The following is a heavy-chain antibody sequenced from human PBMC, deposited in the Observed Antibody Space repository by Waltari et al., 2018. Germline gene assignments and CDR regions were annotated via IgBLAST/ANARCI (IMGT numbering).Heavy chain of an antibody. V-gene: IGHV3-48*03. CDR1: GFSFSAYE. J-gene: IGHJ4*02. Sequence: EVHLVESGGGLVQPGRSLRLSCAASGFSFSAYEMNWVRQAPGKGLGWLSYTIRGGTYTFYAESVRGRFTISRDDAKNSLFLQMNSLSADDTAVYYCAREIPNCRGDCLDSCGLGTLVVVSS. D-gene: IGHD2-15*01. CDR3: AREIPNCRGDCLDS. CDR2: TIRGGTYT.